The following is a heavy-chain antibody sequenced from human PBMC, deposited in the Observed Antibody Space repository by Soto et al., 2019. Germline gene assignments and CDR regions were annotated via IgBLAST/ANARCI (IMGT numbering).Heavy chain of an antibody. CDR1: GYTFTSYG. CDR3: ARELGYCSGGSCGWFDP. CDR2: ISAYNGNT. Sequence: ASVKVSCKASGYTFTSYGISWVRQAPGQGLEWMGWISAYNGNTNYAQKLQGRVTMTTDTSTSTAYMELRSLRSDDTAVYYCARELGYCSGGSCGWFDPWGQGTRVTVSS. J-gene: IGHJ5*02. D-gene: IGHD2-15*01. V-gene: IGHV1-18*01.